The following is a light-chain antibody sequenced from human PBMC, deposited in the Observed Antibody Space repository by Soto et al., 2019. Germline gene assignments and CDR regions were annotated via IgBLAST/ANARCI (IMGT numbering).Light chain of an antibody. V-gene: IGLV1-51*01. CDR3: GTWDSSLSGGV. J-gene: IGLJ2*01. CDR1: SSNIGNNY. Sequence: QSVLTQPPSVSAAPGQKVTISCSGSSSNIGNNYVSWYQQLPGTAPKLLIYDNDKRPSGIPDRFSGSKSGTSATLGITGLQHGYEADYYCGTWDSSLSGGVFGGGTKVTVL. CDR2: DND.